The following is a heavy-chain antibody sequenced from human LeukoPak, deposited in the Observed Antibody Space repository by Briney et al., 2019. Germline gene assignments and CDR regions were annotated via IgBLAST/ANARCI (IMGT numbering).Heavy chain of an antibody. CDR3: AKATGSGWYIDY. V-gene: IGHV3-9*01. CDR1: GFTFDDYA. D-gene: IGHD6-19*01. Sequence: GRSLRLSCAASGFTFDDYAMHWVRQAPGKGLEWVSGISWNSGSIAYVDSVKGRFTISRDNTKNSLYLQMNNLRAEDTAFYYCAKATGSGWYIDYWGQGTLVTVSS. CDR2: ISWNSGSI. J-gene: IGHJ4*02.